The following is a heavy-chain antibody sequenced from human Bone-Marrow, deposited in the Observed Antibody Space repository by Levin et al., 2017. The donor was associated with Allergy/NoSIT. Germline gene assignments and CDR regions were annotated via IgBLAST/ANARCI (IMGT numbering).Heavy chain of an antibody. CDR2: VSPDNANT. CDR3: ARPDRIVYYYGIDV. Sequence: GESLKISCRASGFTFITYGVTWVRQAPGQGLEWMGWVSPDNANTNYAQNFQGRVTMTTDTATSTAYMELKSLRSDDTAVYYCARPDRIVYYYGIDVWGQGTTVTVSS. V-gene: IGHV1-18*01. CDR1: GFTFITYG. J-gene: IGHJ6*02. D-gene: IGHD2/OR15-2a*01.